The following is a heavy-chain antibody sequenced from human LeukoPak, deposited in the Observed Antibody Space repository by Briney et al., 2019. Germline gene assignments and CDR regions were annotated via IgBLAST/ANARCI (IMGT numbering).Heavy chain of an antibody. V-gene: IGHV4-61*02. CDR2: IYTSGST. CDR3: ARGGYRFDY. J-gene: IGHJ4*02. Sequence: PSETLSLTCTVSGGSISRGSYYWSWIRQPAGKGLEWIGRIYTSGSTNYNPSLKSRVTISVDTSKNQFSLKLSSVTAADTAVYYCARGGYRFDYWGQGTLVTVSS. CDR1: GGSISRGSYY. D-gene: IGHD6-25*01.